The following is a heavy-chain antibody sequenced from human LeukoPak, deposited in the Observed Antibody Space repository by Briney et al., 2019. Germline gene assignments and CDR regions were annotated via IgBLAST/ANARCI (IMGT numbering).Heavy chain of an antibody. CDR3: ARRWIVVVIPGNDAFDI. J-gene: IGHJ3*02. Sequence: PGGSLRLSCAASGFTFDDYGMSWVRQAPGKGLEWVSGINWNGGSTGYADSVKGRFTISRDNAKKSLYLQMNSLRAEDTALYYCARRWIVVVIPGNDAFDIWRQGTMVTVSS. D-gene: IGHD3-22*01. V-gene: IGHV3-20*04. CDR2: INWNGGST. CDR1: GFTFDDYG.